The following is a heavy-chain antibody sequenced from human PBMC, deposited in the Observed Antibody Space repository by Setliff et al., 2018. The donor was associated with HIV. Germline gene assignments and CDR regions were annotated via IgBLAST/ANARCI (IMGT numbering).Heavy chain of an antibody. CDR3: VRYSGSSYKSNWFDP. D-gene: IGHD1-26*01. J-gene: IGHJ5*02. Sequence: GESLTISCKTSGYEFYGWWIGWVRQKPGKGLEWMGIIYPDDSNTRYSPSFRGQVTISADMSISTAYLQWGSLQASDTAMYYCVRYSGSSYKSNWFDPWGQGTRVTVSS. CDR2: IYPDDSNT. CDR1: GYEFYGWW. V-gene: IGHV5-51*01.